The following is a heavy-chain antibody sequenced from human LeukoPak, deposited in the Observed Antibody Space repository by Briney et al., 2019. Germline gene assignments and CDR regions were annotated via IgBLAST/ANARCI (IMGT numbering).Heavy chain of an antibody. CDR3: AKEYRGGWPFDY. J-gene: IGHJ4*02. CDR2: IGGSGGST. V-gene: IGHV3-23*01. CDR1: GFTFSSYT. D-gene: IGHD6-19*01. Sequence: RPGGSLRLSCAASGFTFSSYTMSWVRQAPGKGLEWVSGIGGSGGSTYYADSVKGRFTISRDNSRNTLYLQMNSLRADDTAVYYCAKEYRGGWPFDYWGQGTLVTVSS.